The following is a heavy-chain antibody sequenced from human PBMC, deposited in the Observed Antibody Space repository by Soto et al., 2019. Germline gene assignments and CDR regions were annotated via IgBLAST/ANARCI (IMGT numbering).Heavy chain of an antibody. CDR3: ARVDSSGFIDAFDT. CDR1: GFTFSTYS. CDR2: ISSSTSHM. V-gene: IGHV3-21*01. Sequence: EVQLVESGGGLVKPGGSLRLSCVASGFTFSTYSMNWVRQAPGKGLEWVSCISSSTSHMYYGDSVKGRFTISRDNARNSLYLQMHSLRAEDRAVYYCARVDSSGFIDAFDTWGQGTMVTVSS. J-gene: IGHJ3*02. D-gene: IGHD3-22*01.